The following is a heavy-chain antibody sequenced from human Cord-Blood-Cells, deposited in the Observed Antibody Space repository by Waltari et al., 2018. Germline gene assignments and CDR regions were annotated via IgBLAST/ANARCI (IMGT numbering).Heavy chain of an antibody. Sequence: QVQLQQWGAGLLKPSETLSLTCAVYGGSLRGHYWSWIRQPPGKGLEWIGEINHSGSTNYTPSLKSRVTISVDTSKNHFSLKLSSVTAADTAVYYCASRQYSSSPHHFDYWGQGTLVTVSS. CDR3: ASRQYSSSPHHFDY. V-gene: IGHV4-34*01. CDR1: GGSLRGHY. D-gene: IGHD6-6*01. CDR2: INHSGST. J-gene: IGHJ4*02.